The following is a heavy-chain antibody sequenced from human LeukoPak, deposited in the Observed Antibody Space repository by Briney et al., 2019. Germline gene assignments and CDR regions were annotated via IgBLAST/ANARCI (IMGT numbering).Heavy chain of an antibody. Sequence: SETLSLTCTVSGGSISSYYWSWIRQPPGKGLEWIGYIYYSGSTNYNPSLKSRVTISVDTSKNQFSLKLSSVTAADTAVYYCARLKLEVVTAIYWFDPWAREPWSPSPQ. CDR2: IYYSGST. CDR1: GGSISSYY. D-gene: IGHD2-21*02. CDR3: ARLKLEVVTAIYWFDP. V-gene: IGHV4-59*08. J-gene: IGHJ5*02.